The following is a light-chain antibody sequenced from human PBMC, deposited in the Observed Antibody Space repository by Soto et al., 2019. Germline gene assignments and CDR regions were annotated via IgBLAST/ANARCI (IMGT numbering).Light chain of an antibody. CDR2: DVS. V-gene: IGLV2-14*01. Sequence: QSALTQPASLSGSPGQSITISCTGTSSDVGGYNYVSWYQQHPGKAPKLMIYDVSNRPSGVSNRFSGSKSGNTASLTISGLQAEDEADYYCRSYTSSSTPVVFGGGTKLTVL. CDR3: RSYTSSSTPVV. J-gene: IGLJ2*01. CDR1: SSDVGGYNY.